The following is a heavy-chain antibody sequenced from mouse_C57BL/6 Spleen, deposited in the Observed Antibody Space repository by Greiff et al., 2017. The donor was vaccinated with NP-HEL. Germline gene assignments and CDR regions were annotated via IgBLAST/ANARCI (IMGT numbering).Heavy chain of an antibody. Sequence: VQLQQPGADLVKAGASVKMSCKASGYTFTSYWMHWVKQRLGQGLEWFAETNPTNGRTYYNEKFKSKATLTVYKSSSTAYMLLSGPTFEDSAVYYCARIKKIVATYLDDWGQGTTLTVSS. CDR1: GYTFTSYW. D-gene: IGHD1-1*01. CDR2: TNPTNGRT. J-gene: IGHJ2*01. V-gene: IGHV1S81*02. CDR3: ARIKKIVATYLDD.